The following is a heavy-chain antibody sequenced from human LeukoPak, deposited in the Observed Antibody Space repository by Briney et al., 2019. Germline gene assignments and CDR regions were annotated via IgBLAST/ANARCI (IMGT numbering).Heavy chain of an antibody. V-gene: IGHV4-31*03. Sequence: PSQTLSLTCTVSGGSISSGGYYWSWIRQHPGKGLEWIGYIYYSGSTYYNPSLKSRVTISVDTSKNQFSLKLSSVTAADTAVYYWAREDLQYFDCPYFDYWGQEPLVTVSS. CDR3: AREDLQYFDCPYFDY. J-gene: IGHJ4*02. CDR2: IYYSGST. D-gene: IGHD3-9*01. CDR1: GGSISSGGYY.